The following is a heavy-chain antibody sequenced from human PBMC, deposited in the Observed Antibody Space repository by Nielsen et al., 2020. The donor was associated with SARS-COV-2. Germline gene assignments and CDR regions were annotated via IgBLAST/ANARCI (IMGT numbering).Heavy chain of an antibody. CDR3: ARHGRGYSYGRAYYYYYGMDV. J-gene: IGHJ6*02. D-gene: IGHD5-18*01. CDR2: IYYSGST. V-gene: IGHV4-61*08. CDR1: GGSISSGGYY. Sequence: SETLSLTCTVSGGSISSGGYYWSWIRQHPGKGLEWIGYIYYSGSTNYNPSLKSRVTISVDTSKNQFSLKLSSVTAADTAVYYCARHGRGYSYGRAYYYYYGMDVWGQGTTVTVSS.